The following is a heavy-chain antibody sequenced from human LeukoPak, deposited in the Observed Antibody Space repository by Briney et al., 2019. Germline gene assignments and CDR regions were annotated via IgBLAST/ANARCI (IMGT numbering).Heavy chain of an antibody. Sequence: SETLSLTCTGSVGSISSYYWSWIRQPPGKGLEWIGYIYYSGSTNYNPSLKGRVTISVDTSKNQFSLKLSSVTAADTAVYYCARSDGYGLVGIWGQGTMVTVSS. D-gene: IGHD5-18*01. V-gene: IGHV4-59*01. J-gene: IGHJ3*02. CDR3: ARSDGYGLVGI. CDR2: IYYSGST. CDR1: VGSISSYY.